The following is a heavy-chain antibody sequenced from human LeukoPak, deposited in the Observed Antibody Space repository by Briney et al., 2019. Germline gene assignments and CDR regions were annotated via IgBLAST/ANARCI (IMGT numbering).Heavy chain of an antibody. V-gene: IGHV1-2*02. CDR2: INPNSGGT. Sequence: ASVKLSCKASGYTFTGYCMHWVRQAPGQGLEWMGWINPNSGGTNYAQKFQGRATMTRDTSISTAYMELSSLRSEDTAVYYCARDFGVVIIPYYYYGMDVWGQGTTVTVSS. J-gene: IGHJ6*02. D-gene: IGHD3-3*01. CDR3: ARDFGVVIIPYYYYGMDV. CDR1: GYTFTGYC.